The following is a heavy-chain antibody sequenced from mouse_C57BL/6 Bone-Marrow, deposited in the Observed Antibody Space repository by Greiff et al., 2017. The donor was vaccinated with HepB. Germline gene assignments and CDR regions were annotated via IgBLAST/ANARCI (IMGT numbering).Heavy chain of an antibody. CDR1: GYSITSGYY. CDR2: ISYDGSN. Sequence: EVQLQQSGPGLVKPSQSLSLTCSVTGYSITSGYYWNWIRQFPGNKLEWMGYISYDGSNNYNPSLKNRISITRDTSKNQFFLKLNSVTTEDTATYYCARDDYDSFDYWGQGTTLTVSS. J-gene: IGHJ2*01. CDR3: ARDDYDSFDY. D-gene: IGHD2-4*01. V-gene: IGHV3-6*01.